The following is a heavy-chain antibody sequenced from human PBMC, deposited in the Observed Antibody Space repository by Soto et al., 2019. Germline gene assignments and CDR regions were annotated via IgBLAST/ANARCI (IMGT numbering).Heavy chain of an antibody. D-gene: IGHD3-9*01. Sequence: SETLSLTCTVSGGSISSYYWSWIRQPPGKGLEWIGYIYYSGSTNCNPSLKSRVTISVDTSKNQFSLKLSSVTAADTAVYYCARQTRYFDWLLLNFDYWGQGTLVTVSS. J-gene: IGHJ4*02. CDR2: IYYSGST. CDR3: ARQTRYFDWLLLNFDY. V-gene: IGHV4-59*08. CDR1: GGSISSYY.